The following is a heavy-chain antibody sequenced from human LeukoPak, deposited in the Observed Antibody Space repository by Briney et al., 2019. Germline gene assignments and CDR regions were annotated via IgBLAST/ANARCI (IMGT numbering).Heavy chain of an antibody. Sequence: GGSLRLSCAASGFTFSSHAMHWVRQAPGKGLEWVAVISYDGSNKYYADSVKGRFTISRDNSKNTLYLQMNSLRAEDTAVYYCAREGYSLVTMFDYWGQGTLVTVSS. V-gene: IGHV3-30-3*01. CDR3: AREGYSLVTMFDY. CDR2: ISYDGSNK. CDR1: GFTFSSHA. J-gene: IGHJ4*02. D-gene: IGHD4-11*01.